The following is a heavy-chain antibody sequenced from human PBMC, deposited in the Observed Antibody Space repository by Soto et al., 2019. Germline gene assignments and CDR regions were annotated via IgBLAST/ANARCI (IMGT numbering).Heavy chain of an antibody. V-gene: IGHV3-9*01. CDR2: ICWNSGSI. CDR3: ANVGNMGGYDYYMYV. CDR1: GFTFDDYA. J-gene: IGHJ6*03. D-gene: IGHD2-15*01. Sequence: EVQLVESGGTLVQPGRSLRLSCAASGFTFDDYAMHWVRQVPGKGLEWVSGICWNSGSIVYADSVKGRFTISRDNAKNSLYLQMNSLRPEDTALYYCANVGNMGGYDYYMYVWGKGTSVTVSS.